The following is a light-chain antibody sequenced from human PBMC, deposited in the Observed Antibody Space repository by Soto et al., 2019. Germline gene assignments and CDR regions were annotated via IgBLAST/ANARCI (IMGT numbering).Light chain of an antibody. Sequence: DIQMTQSPSALSASVGDRVTITCRASQSISSWLAWYQQKPGKAPKLLIYKTSTLEGGVPSRFSGSGSGTELTLNISSLQPDDFATYYCQQYIDYSPGFTFGPGTKVDI. CDR2: KTS. J-gene: IGKJ3*01. CDR1: QSISSW. V-gene: IGKV1-5*03. CDR3: QQYIDYSPGFT.